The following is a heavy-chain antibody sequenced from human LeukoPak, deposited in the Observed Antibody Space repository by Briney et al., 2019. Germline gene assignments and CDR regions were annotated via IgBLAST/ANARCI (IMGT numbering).Heavy chain of an antibody. CDR2: ISSSSSYI. Sequence: GGSLRLSCAASGFTFSSYSMNWVRQAPGKGLEWVSSISSSSSYIYYADSVKGRFTISRDNAKNSLYLQMNSLRAEDTAVYYCARDPPSPTYYYDSSSLDWGQGTLVTVSS. CDR3: ARDPPSPTYYYDSSSLD. D-gene: IGHD3-22*01. CDR1: GFTFSSYS. J-gene: IGHJ4*02. V-gene: IGHV3-21*01.